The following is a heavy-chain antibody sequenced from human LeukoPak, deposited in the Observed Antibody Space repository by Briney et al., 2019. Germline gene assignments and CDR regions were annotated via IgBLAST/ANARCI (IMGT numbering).Heavy chain of an antibody. CDR2: ISAYNGNT. J-gene: IGHJ5*02. D-gene: IGHD3-10*01. CDR1: GYTFTSYG. CDR3: ARVPGYGSGRGNWFDP. Sequence: ASVKVSCKASGYTFTSYGLSWVRQAPGQGLEWMGWISAYNGNTNYAQKLQGRVTMTTDTSTSTAYMELRSLRSDDTAVYYCARVPGYGSGRGNWFDPWGQGTLVTVSS. V-gene: IGHV1-18*01.